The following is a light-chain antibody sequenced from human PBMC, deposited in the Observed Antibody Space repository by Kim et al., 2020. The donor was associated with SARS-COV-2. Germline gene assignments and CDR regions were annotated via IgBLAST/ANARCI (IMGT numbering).Light chain of an antibody. CDR3: QQYNNWPPGEPLT. CDR1: QSVSSN. V-gene: IGKV3D-15*03. Sequence: EIVMTQSPATLSVSPGERATLSCRASQSVSSNLAWYQQKPGQAPRLLIYGASIRATGIPARFSGSGSGTEFTLTISILQSEDFAVYYCQQYNNWPPGEPLTFGGGTKVDIK. CDR2: GAS. J-gene: IGKJ4*01.